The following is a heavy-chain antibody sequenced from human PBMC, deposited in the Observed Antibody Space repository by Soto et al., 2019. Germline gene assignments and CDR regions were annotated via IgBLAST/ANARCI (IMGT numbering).Heavy chain of an antibody. CDR3: ARGVGSGSYYNQYNWFDP. V-gene: IGHV1-18*01. J-gene: IGHJ5*02. Sequence: QVQLVQSGGEVKKPGASVKVSCKASGYTFTNYGISWVRQAPGQGLEWMGWINVYNGNTKYAQKVQGRVTMTTDTSTIIAYMELRSLRSDDTAVYYCARGVGSGSYYNQYNWFDPWRQGTLVTVSS. CDR1: GYTFTNYG. D-gene: IGHD3-10*01. CDR2: INVYNGNT.